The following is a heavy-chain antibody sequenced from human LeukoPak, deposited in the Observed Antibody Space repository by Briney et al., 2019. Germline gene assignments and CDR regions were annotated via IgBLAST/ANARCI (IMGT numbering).Heavy chain of an antibody. V-gene: IGHV4-30-2*01. Sequence: SETLSLTCAVSGGSISSGGYSWSWIRQPPGKGLEWIGYIYRSGSTYYNPSLKSRVTISVDRSKNQFSLKLSSVTAADTAVYYCARYYYYGMDVWGQGTTVTVSS. CDR2: IYRSGST. J-gene: IGHJ6*02. CDR3: ARYYYYGMDV. CDR1: GGSISSGGYS.